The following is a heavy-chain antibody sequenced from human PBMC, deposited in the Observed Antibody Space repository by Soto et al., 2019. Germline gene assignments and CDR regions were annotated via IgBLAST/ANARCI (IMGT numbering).Heavy chain of an antibody. CDR2: INHSGST. CDR1: GGSFSGYY. Sequence: QVQLQQWGAGLLKPSETLSLTCAVYGGSFSGYYWTWIRQPPGTGLEWIGEINHSGSTNYNPSLKSRVTISVDTSKNPCSLKLTSVTAADTAVYYCARDKITGLFDYWGQGTLVTVSS. J-gene: IGHJ4*02. D-gene: IGHD2-8*02. V-gene: IGHV4-34*01. CDR3: ARDKITGLFDY.